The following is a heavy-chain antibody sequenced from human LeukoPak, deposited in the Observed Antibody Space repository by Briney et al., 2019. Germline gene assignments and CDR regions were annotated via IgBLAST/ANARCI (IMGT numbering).Heavy chain of an antibody. CDR3: ARDASGWSRDF. V-gene: IGHV3-21*01. D-gene: IGHD3-3*01. J-gene: IGHJ4*02. CDR1: GFDFSIYS. CDR2: IRDSATYT. Sequence: GGSLRLSCAASGFDFSIYSMSWVRQAPGKGLEWVSSIRDSATYTYYGDSANGRFSISRDNAKNSLYLQMNSLRAEDTALYYCARDASGWSRDFWGQGTLVAVSS.